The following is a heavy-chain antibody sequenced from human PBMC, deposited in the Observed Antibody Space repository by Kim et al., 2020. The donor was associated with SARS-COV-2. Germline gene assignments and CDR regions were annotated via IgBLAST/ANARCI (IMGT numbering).Heavy chain of an antibody. J-gene: IGHJ4*02. CDR2: TT. D-gene: IGHD4-17*01. V-gene: IGHV3-49*02. Sequence: TTEYAASLKGRFTISRDDSKSIAYLQMNSLKIEDTGVYYCSSKESTATMVYWGQGTLVTVSS. CDR3: SSKESTATMVY.